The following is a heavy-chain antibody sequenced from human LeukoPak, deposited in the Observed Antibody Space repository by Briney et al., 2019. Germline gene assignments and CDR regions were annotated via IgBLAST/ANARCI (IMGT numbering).Heavy chain of an antibody. J-gene: IGHJ4*02. CDR1: GYTFTSYD. CDR2: MNPNSGNT. Sequence: GASVKVSCKASGYTFTSYDINWVRQATGQGLEWMGWMNPNSGNTGYAQKFQGRVTMTRNTSISTAYMELSSLRSEDTAVYYCARAPYDILTYLYYFDYWGQGTLVTVSS. D-gene: IGHD3-9*01. CDR3: ARAPYDILTYLYYFDY. V-gene: IGHV1-8*01.